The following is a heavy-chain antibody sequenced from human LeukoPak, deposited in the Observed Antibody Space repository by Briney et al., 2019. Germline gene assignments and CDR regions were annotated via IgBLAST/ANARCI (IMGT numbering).Heavy chain of an antibody. D-gene: IGHD3-10*01. Sequence: GGSLRLSCAASGFTFSSYGMHWVRQAPGKGLEWVAFIRYDGSNKYYADSVKGRFTISRDNSKNTLYLQMNSLRAEDTAVYYCAKGFNSDYYGSGSYYNPRGDYYYYMDVWGKGTTVTVSS. J-gene: IGHJ6*03. V-gene: IGHV3-30*02. CDR2: IRYDGSNK. CDR3: AKGFNSDYYGSGSYYNPRGDYYYYMDV. CDR1: GFTFSSYG.